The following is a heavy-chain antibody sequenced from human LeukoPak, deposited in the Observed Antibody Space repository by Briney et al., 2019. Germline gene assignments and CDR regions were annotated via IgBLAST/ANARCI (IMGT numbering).Heavy chain of an antibody. Sequence: ASVKVSCKASGYTFTSYYMHWVRQAPGQGLEWMGIINPSGGSTSYTEKFQGRVTMTRDTSTSTVSMELSSLRSEDTAVYYCARGDSRGDYYYYYMDVWGKGTTVTVSS. J-gene: IGHJ6*03. CDR1: GYTFTSYY. CDR2: INPSGGST. CDR3: ARGDSRGDYYYYYMDV. D-gene: IGHD2-21*02. V-gene: IGHV1-46*01.